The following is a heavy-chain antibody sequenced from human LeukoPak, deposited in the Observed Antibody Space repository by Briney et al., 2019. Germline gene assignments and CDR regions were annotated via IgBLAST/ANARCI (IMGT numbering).Heavy chain of an antibody. CDR2: IRFDGSNK. Sequence: WGSLRLSCAASGFTFSSYGMHWVRRAPGKALVWVVFIRFDGSNKLYADSVKGRFTFSRDNSKNTLYLQMNSLRTEDSAMYYCAKAGYCSTTGCPDYYYMDVWGKGTTVTVSS. CDR1: GFTFSSYG. J-gene: IGHJ6*03. V-gene: IGHV3-30*02. D-gene: IGHD2-2*01. CDR3: AKAGYCSTTGCPDYYYMDV.